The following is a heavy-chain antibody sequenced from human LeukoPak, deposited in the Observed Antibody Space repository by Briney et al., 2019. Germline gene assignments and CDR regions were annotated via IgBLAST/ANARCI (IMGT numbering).Heavy chain of an antibody. CDR2: ISSSSRSYI. J-gene: IGHJ4*02. Sequence: GGSLRLSCAASGFTFSSYSMNWVRQAPGKGLEWVSYISSSSRSYIYYADSVKGRFTISRDNAKNSLYLQMNSLRAEDTAVYYCATYYDFWSGYYSYYFDYWGQGTLVTVSS. D-gene: IGHD3-3*01. CDR3: ATYYDFWSGYYSYYFDY. CDR1: GFTFSSYS. V-gene: IGHV3-21*01.